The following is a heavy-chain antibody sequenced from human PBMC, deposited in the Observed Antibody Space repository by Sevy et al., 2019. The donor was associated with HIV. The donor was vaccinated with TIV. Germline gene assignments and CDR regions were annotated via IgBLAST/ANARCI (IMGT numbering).Heavy chain of an antibody. Sequence: GGSLRLSCAASGFTFSSYAMSWVRQAPGKGLEWVSAISGSGGSTYYADSVKGRFTISRDNSKNTLYLQMNSLRAEDTDVYYCVGATTSPSDWFSLDYWGQGTLVTVSS. V-gene: IGHV3-23*01. J-gene: IGHJ4*02. CDR3: VGATTSPSDWFSLDY. CDR2: ISGSGGST. D-gene: IGHD1-26*01. CDR1: GFTFSSYA.